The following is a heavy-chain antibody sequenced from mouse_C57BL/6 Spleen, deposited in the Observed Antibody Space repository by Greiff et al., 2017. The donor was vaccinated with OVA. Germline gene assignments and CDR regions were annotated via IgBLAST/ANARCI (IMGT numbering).Heavy chain of an antibody. Sequence: QVQLQQPGAELVKPGASVKLSCKASGYTFTSYWMQWVKQRPGQGLEWIGEIDPSDSYTNYNQKFKGKATLTVDTSSSTAYMQLSSLTSEDSAVYYCARIITTVVAVDYWGQGTTLTVSS. CDR1: GYTFTSYW. CDR2: IDPSDSYT. CDR3: ARIITTVVAVDY. D-gene: IGHD1-1*01. V-gene: IGHV1-50*01. J-gene: IGHJ2*01.